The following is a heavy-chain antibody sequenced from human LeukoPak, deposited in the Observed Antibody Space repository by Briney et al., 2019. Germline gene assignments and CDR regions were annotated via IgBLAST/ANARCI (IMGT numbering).Heavy chain of an antibody. D-gene: IGHD4-23*01. CDR2: LYSDGST. V-gene: IGHV3-53*01. CDR1: GFTVSSNY. CDR3: AKGTNNAGNGPGGY. Sequence: GGSLRLSCAASGFTVSSNYMSWVRQPPGKGLEWVSVLYSDGSTYYADSVKGRFSISRDNSNNTLYLQINSLRAEDTAVYYCAKGTNNAGNGPGGYWGQGTLVTVSS. J-gene: IGHJ4*02.